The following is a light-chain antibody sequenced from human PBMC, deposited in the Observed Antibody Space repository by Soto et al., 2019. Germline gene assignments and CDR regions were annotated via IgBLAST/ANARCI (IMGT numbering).Light chain of an antibody. CDR1: QSVDRY. Sequence: EIVLTQSPATLSLSPRDRATLSCRASQSVDRYLAWYHEKPGQAPRLLIYATSSRATGIPDRFSGSASGTDFTLTISRLEPEDFAVYYCQQYGSSPPWTFGQGTKVVIK. CDR2: ATS. V-gene: IGKV3-20*01. J-gene: IGKJ1*01. CDR3: QQYGSSPPWT.